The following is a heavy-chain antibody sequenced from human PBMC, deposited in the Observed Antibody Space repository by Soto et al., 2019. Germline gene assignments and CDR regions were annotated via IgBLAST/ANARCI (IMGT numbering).Heavy chain of an antibody. CDR3: ARADYEILTGSYAMDV. Sequence: QVQLQESGPRLVKPSETLSLTCTVSDDFISSYYWNWIRQPAGKGLEWIGRVSTSGATNYNPSLESRVTMSVDTSKNQFSLQLTSLPAADTAGYFCARADYEILTGSYAMDVWGQGTTVTVSS. V-gene: IGHV4-4*07. CDR2: VSTSGAT. J-gene: IGHJ6*02. D-gene: IGHD3-9*01. CDR1: DDFISSYY.